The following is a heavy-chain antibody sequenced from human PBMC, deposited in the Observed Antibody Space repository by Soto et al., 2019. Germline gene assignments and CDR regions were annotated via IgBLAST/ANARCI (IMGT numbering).Heavy chain of an antibody. CDR2: ITPILTIT. CDR1: GGTFSNYT. Sequence: QVQLVQSGAEVKKPGSSVKVSCKASGGTFSNYTINWVLQAPGHGLEWMGRITPILTITNYAQKFQGRITITADKSTSTAYMKLSSLRSEDTAVNYWARDPGTPGDYFIYWGQGTLVTVSS. J-gene: IGHJ4*02. CDR3: ARDPGTPGDYFIY. D-gene: IGHD1-7*01. V-gene: IGHV1-69*08.